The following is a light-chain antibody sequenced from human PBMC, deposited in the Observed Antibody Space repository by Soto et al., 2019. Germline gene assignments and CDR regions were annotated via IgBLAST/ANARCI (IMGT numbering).Light chain of an antibody. CDR1: QSVSSS. J-gene: IGKJ2*01. CDR3: QQRSNWYT. CDR2: DAS. V-gene: IGKV3-11*01. Sequence: EIVLTQSPATLSLSPGERATLSCRASQSVSSSLAWYQQKPGQAPRLLIYDASNRATGIPARFSGGGSGTDFTLTSSSLEAEDVAVYYCQQRSNWYTFGQGTKLEIK.